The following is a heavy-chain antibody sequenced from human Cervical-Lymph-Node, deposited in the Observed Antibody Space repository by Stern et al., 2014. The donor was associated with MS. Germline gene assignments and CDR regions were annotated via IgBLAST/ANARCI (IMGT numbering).Heavy chain of an antibody. Sequence: VQLVESGAEVKKPGASGKVSCKASGGTFSSSTISWVRQAPGQGLEWMGGIIPLFGTANYAQKFQGRVTITADESTSTAYMELSSLRSEDTAVYYCARELSQVLVYWGQGTLLTVSS. CDR2: IIPLFGTA. CDR1: GGTFSSST. CDR3: ARELSQVLVY. V-gene: IGHV1-69*01. J-gene: IGHJ4*02.